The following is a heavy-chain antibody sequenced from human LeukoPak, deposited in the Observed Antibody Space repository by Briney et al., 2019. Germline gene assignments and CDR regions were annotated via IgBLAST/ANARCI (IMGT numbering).Heavy chain of an antibody. V-gene: IGHV4-39*01. CDR2: IYYSGST. CDR1: GGSISSSTYY. D-gene: IGHD3-3*01. J-gene: IGHJ5*02. Sequence: SETLSLTCTVSGGSISSSTYYWGWIRQPPGKGLEWIGSIYYSGSTYYNPSLKSRVTISVDTSKNQFSLKLSSVTAEDTAVYYCARSERLLQAPFDPWGRGTLVTVSS. CDR3: ARSERLLQAPFDP.